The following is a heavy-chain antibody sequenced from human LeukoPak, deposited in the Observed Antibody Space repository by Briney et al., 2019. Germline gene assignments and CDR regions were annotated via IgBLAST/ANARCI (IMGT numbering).Heavy chain of an antibody. J-gene: IGHJ6*02. CDR3: ARHGPSGNSDYYSMDV. D-gene: IGHD4-23*01. CDR1: GGSISSYY. Sequence: SETLSLTCTVSGGSISSYYWSWIRQPPGKGLEWIGYINYSGSTNYNPSLKSRVTISVDTSKNQFSLKLSSVTAADTGVYYCARHGPSGNSDYYSMDVWGQGTTVTVSS. CDR2: INYSGST. V-gene: IGHV4-59*08.